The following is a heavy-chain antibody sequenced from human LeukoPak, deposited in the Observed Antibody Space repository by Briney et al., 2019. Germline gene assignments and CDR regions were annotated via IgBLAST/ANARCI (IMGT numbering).Heavy chain of an antibody. CDR2: IIPIFGAA. J-gene: IGHJ5*02. CDR3: ARIMACCCGWFHP. CDR1: GQTFSRYA. Sequence: SVTVFYKASGQTFSRYATNWVRQAPGQGLEWMGGIIPIFGAANYAQKFQCRVTITADESTSTAYTELSSLRSEDTAGYYVARIMACCCGWFHPWRQGTLVTVSS. V-gene: IGHV1-69*13. D-gene: IGHD2-21*01.